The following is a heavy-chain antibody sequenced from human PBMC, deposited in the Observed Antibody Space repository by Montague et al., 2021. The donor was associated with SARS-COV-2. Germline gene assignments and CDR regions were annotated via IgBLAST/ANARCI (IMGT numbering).Heavy chain of an antibody. CDR3: VGQLLFHYYGMDV. Sequence: SLRLSFAASGFPFSSYAMHWVRQAPGKGLEWVAVISYDGSNKYYADSVKGRFTISRDNSKNTLYLQMNSLRAEDTAVYYCVGQLLFHYYGMDVWGQGTTVTVSS. CDR2: ISYDGSNK. V-gene: IGHV3-30*04. D-gene: IGHD2-2*01. J-gene: IGHJ6*02. CDR1: GFPFSSYA.